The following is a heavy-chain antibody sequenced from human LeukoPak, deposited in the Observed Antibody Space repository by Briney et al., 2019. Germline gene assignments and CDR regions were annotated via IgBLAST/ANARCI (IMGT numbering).Heavy chain of an antibody. CDR2: INSDGSGT. CDR3: ARGPYDGSGSYYVNY. Sequence: GSLRLSCAASGFTFSSYWMHWVHQAPGKGLVWVSRINSDGSGTSYADSVKGRFTISRDNAKNTLYLQMNSLRAEDTAVYYCARGPYDGSGSYYVNYWGQGTLVTVSS. V-gene: IGHV3-74*01. J-gene: IGHJ4*02. CDR1: GFTFSSYW. D-gene: IGHD3-10*01.